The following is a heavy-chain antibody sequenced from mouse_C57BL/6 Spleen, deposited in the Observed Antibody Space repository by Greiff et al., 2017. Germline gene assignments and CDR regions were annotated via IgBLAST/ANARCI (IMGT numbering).Heavy chain of an antibody. Sequence: VKLQESGPELVKPGASVKISCKASGYTFTDYYINWVKQRPGQGLEWIGWIFPGSGSTYYNEKFKGNATLTVDKSSSTAYMLLSSLTSEDSAVYFCAREAIYDGYRVYFDYWGQGTTRTVSS. V-gene: IGHV1-75*01. CDR2: IFPGSGST. J-gene: IGHJ2*01. D-gene: IGHD2-3*01. CDR3: AREAIYDGYRVYFDY. CDR1: GYTFTDYY.